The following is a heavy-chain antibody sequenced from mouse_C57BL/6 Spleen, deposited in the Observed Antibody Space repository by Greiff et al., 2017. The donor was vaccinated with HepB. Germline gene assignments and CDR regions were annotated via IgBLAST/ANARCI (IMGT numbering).Heavy chain of an antibody. CDR1: GYSITSGYY. D-gene: IGHD2-2*01. V-gene: IGHV3-6*01. J-gene: IGHJ3*01. Sequence: EVQLQQSGPGLVKPSQSLSLTCSVTGYSITSGYYWNWIRQFPGNKLEWMGYISYDGSNNYNPSLKNRISITRDTSKNQFFLKLNSVTTEDTATYYCARGGGYDGRAWFAYWGQGTLVTVSA. CDR3: ARGGGYDGRAWFAY. CDR2: ISYDGSN.